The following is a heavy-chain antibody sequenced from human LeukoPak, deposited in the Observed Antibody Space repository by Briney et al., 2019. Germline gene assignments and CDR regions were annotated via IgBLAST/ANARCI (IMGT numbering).Heavy chain of an antibody. CDR2: MNPNSGDT. D-gene: IGHD2-2*01. CDR1: VYTFTNFY. J-gene: IGHJ4*02. V-gene: IGHV1-2*02. CDR3: ARRPINCIITNCYVDY. Sequence: VKVSCKASVYTFTNFYIHWVRQAPGQGLEWMGWMNPNSGDTSYAREFQDRVTMTRDTSLSTAYMELSRLRSDDTAVYFCARRPINCIITNCYVDYWGQGTLVTVSS.